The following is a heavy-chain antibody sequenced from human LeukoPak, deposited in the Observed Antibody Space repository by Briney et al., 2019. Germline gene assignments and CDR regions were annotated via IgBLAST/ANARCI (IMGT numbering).Heavy chain of an antibody. V-gene: IGHV1-69*06. J-gene: IGHJ5*02. D-gene: IGHD3-22*01. CDR2: IIPIFGTA. CDR3: ARELTEPNYYDSSGYQNWFDP. Sequence: ASVKVSCKASGYTFTSYGISWVRQAPGQGLEWMGGIIPIFGTANYAQKFQGRVTITADKSTSTAYMELSSLRSEDTAVYYCARELTEPNYYDSSGYQNWFDPWGQGTLVTVSS. CDR1: GYTFTSYG.